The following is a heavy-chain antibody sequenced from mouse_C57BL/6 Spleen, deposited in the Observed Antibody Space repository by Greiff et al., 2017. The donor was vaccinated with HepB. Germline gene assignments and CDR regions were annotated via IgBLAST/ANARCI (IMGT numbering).Heavy chain of an antibody. CDR1: GFTFSSYA. V-gene: IGHV5-4*01. J-gene: IGHJ2*01. CDR3: AREGGYYGSSLDY. D-gene: IGHD1-1*01. Sequence: VQLKESGGGLVKPGGSLKLSCAASGFTFSSYAMSWVRQTPEKRLEWVATISDGGSYTYYPDNVKGRFTISRDNAKNNLYLQMSHLKSEDTAMYYCAREGGYYGSSLDYWGQGTTLTVSS. CDR2: ISDGGSYT.